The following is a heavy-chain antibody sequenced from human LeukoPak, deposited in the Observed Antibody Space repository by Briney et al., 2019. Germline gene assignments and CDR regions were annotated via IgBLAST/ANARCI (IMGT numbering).Heavy chain of an antibody. D-gene: IGHD3-22*01. J-gene: IGHJ4*02. CDR1: GYTFTGYN. CDR2: INPNSGGT. V-gene: IGHV1-2*02. CDR3: ARNIGTQYDYDSSGLSYYFDY. Sequence: ASVKVSCKASGYTFTGYNKHWVRQPPAPGNEWKGWINPNSGGTNNAQKFQGRVTMTRDTSISTTYMELSRLRSNETAVYYCARNIGTQYDYDSSGLSYYFDYWGQGTLVTVSS.